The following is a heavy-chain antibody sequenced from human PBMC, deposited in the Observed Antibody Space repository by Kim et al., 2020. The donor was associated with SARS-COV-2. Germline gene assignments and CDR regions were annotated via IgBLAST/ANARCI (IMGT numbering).Heavy chain of an antibody. J-gene: IGHJ4*02. CDR3: AKASYCSGGSCEEKCFDY. D-gene: IGHD2-15*01. V-gene: IGHV3-23*01. Sequence: KGRFTISRDNSKNTLYLQMNSLRAEDTAVYYCAKASYCSGGSCEEKCFDYWGQGTLVTVSS.